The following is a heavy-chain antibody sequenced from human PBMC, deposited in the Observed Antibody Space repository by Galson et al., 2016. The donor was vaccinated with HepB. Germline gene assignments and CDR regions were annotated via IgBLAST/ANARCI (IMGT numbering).Heavy chain of an antibody. V-gene: IGHV3-21*06. CDR3: ARLGAGAMPTNFERDYYYGMDF. Sequence: SLRLSCAVSGFTFTTYSMSWVRQVPGKGLEWVSSISSRSSYIYYADSVKGRFTISRDNARNSLYLEINSLRAEDTALYYCARLGAGAMPTNFERDYYYGMDFWGQGTTVTFSS. CDR2: ISSRSSYI. D-gene: IGHD5-24*01. J-gene: IGHJ6*02. CDR1: GFTFTTYS.